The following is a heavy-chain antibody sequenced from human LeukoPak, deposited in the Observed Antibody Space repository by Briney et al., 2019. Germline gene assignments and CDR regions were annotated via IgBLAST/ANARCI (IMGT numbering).Heavy chain of an antibody. J-gene: IGHJ4*02. CDR2: IYYTGSA. CDR3: ARHPERYSYFDY. D-gene: IGHD5-18*01. CDR1: GGSISSSSYY. Sequence: SETLSLTCTVSGGSISSSSYYWGWIRQPPGKGLEWIGSIYYTGSAYYNPSPKSRVTMSVDTSKNQFSLRLSSVTAADTAVYSCARHPERYSYFDYWGQGTLVTVSS. V-gene: IGHV4-39*01.